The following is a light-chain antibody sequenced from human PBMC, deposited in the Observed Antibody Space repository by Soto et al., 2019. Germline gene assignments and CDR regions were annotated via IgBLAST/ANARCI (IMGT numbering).Light chain of an antibody. Sequence: EIVMTQSPATLSVSPGERATLSCRASQSVSSSLAWYQQKPGPAPRLLIYGISTRATGLPGRFSGSGSGTEFTLTISSLQSEDLEVEYYQQYNNGPLTVGGGTKV. CDR3: QQYNNGPLT. J-gene: IGKJ4*01. V-gene: IGKV3-15*01. CDR1: QSVSSS. CDR2: GIS.